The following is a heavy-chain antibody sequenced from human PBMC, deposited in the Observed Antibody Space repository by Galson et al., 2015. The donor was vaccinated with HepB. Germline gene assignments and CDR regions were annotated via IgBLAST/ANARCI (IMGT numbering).Heavy chain of an antibody. V-gene: IGHV3-64D*06. Sequence: SLRLSCAASGFTFSSYAMHWVRQAPGKGLEYVSAISSNGGSTYYADTVKGRVTISSDNSKKTLYLQMSSLRAEDTAVYYCVADEFWSGYQNDAFGIWGQGTMVTVSS. CDR1: GFTFSSYA. CDR3: VADEFWSGYQNDAFGI. D-gene: IGHD3-3*01. J-gene: IGHJ3*02. CDR2: ISSNGGST.